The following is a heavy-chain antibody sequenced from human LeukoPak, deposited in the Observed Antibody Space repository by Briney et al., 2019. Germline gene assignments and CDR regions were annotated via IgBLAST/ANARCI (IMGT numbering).Heavy chain of an antibody. CDR2: ISGSGGST. J-gene: IGHJ4*02. Sequence: GGSLRLSCAASGFTFSSYGMSWVRQAPGKGLEWVSAISGSGGSTYYADSVKGRFTISRDNSKNTLFLQMNSQRVEDTAVYYCARGSSKNQYTSGWYHDCWGQGTLVTVSS. CDR1: GFTFSSYG. CDR3: ARGSSKNQYTSGWYHDC. V-gene: IGHV3-23*01. D-gene: IGHD6-19*01.